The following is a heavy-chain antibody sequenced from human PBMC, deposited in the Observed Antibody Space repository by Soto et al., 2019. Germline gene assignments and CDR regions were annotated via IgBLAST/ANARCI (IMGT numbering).Heavy chain of an antibody. V-gene: IGHV3-20*04. J-gene: IGHJ4*02. Sequence: GGSLRLSCAASGFTFEDHGMTWVRQVPGKGLEWVSEINWNGGSTGYADSVKGRFTISRDNAKNSLYLQMNSLRAEDTAVYYCALTTVGYFDYWGQGTLVTVS. D-gene: IGHD4-17*01. CDR3: ALTTVGYFDY. CDR2: INWNGGST. CDR1: GFTFEDHG.